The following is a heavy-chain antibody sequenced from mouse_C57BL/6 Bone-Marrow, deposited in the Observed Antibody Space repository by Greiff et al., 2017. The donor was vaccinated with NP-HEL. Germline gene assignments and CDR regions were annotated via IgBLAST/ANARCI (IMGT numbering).Heavy chain of an antibody. CDR2: IHPNSGST. Sequence: QVQLKQPGAELVKPGASVKLSCKASGYTFTSYWMHWVKQRPGQGLEWIGMIHPNSGSTNYNEKFKSKATLTVDKSSSTAYMQLSSLTSEDSAVYYCARRGYGSSYSFYYFDYWGQGTTLTVSS. CDR3: ARRGYGSSYSFYYFDY. D-gene: IGHD1-1*01. CDR1: GYTFTSYW. J-gene: IGHJ2*01. V-gene: IGHV1-64*01.